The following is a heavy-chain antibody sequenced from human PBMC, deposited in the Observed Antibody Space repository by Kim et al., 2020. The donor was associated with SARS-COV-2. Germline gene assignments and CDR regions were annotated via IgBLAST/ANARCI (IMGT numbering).Heavy chain of an antibody. V-gene: IGHV3-23*01. Sequence: GGSLRLSCAASGFTFSNYAMNWVRQAPGKGLEWVSSISGNSGSTYYADSVKGRFPISRDNPKNTLYLQMNSLRAEDTAVYYCAKSRAGGYYGSGTYGVRDFWGQGTLVTVSS. CDR3: AKSRAGGYYGSGTYGVRDF. D-gene: IGHD3-10*01. CDR2: ISGNSGST. J-gene: IGHJ4*02. CDR1: GFTFSNYA.